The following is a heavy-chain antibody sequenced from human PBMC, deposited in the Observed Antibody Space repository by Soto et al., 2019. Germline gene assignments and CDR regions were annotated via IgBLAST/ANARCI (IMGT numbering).Heavy chain of an antibody. CDR3: ARDASIAAAGKIDYYCYGMDV. D-gene: IGHD6-13*01. V-gene: IGHV4-61*01. CDR2: IYYSGST. J-gene: IGHJ6*02. CDR1: GGSVSSGSYY. Sequence: LSLTCTVSGGSVSSGSYYWSWIRQPPGKGLEWIGYIYYSGSTNYNPSLKSRVTISVDTSKNQFSLKLSSVTAADTAVYYCARDASIAAAGKIDYYCYGMDVWGQGTTVTVSS.